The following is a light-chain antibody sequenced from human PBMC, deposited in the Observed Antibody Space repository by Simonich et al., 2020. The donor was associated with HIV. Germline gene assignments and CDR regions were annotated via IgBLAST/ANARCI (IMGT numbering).Light chain of an antibody. Sequence: QSALTQPPSASGSPGQSVTISCTGTNSDVGGHNYVSWDQQHPGKAPKLMIYDFTKRPSGVPDRFSGSKSGNTASLTISGLQAEDEADYYCCSYAGSYTWVFGGGTKLTIL. CDR1: NSDVGGHNY. J-gene: IGLJ3*02. V-gene: IGLV2-11*01. CDR2: DFT. CDR3: CSYAGSYTWV.